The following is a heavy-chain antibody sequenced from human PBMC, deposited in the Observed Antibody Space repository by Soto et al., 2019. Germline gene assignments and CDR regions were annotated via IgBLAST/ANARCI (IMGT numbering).Heavy chain of an antibody. CDR1: GGTFSSYA. CDR2: IIPIFGTA. J-gene: IGHJ6*02. CDR3: ARHPRQNYYYGMDV. Sequence: QVQLVQSGAEVKKPGSSVKVSCKASGGTFSSYAISWVRQAPGQGLEWMGGIIPIFGTANYAQKFQGRVTITVDAPTSTAYMELSSLRSEDTAVYYCARHPRQNYYYGMDVWGQGTTVTVSS. V-gene: IGHV1-69*12.